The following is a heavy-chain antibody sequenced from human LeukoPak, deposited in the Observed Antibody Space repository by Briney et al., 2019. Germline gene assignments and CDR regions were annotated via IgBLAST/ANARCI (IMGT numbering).Heavy chain of an antibody. CDR3: AKDLFLSCGGDCYVDY. Sequence: GGSLRLSCAASGFTFSSYGMHWVRQAPGKGLEWVAFIRYDGSNKYYADSVKGRFTISRDNSKNTLYLQMNSLRAEDTAVYYCAKDLFLSCGGDCYVDYWGQGTLVTVSS. J-gene: IGHJ4*02. CDR2: IRYDGSNK. D-gene: IGHD2-21*01. CDR1: GFTFSSYG. V-gene: IGHV3-30*02.